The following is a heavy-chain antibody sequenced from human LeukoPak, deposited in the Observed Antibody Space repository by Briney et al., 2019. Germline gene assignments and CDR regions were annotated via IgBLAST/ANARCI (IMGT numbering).Heavy chain of an antibody. CDR3: ARAGSSGWHFDY. V-gene: IGHV3-11*04. Sequence: PGGSLRLSCAASGFTFSDYYMSWIRQAPGKGLEWVSYISSSGSTIYYADSVKGRFTISRDNSKNTLYLQMNSLRAEDTAVYYCARAGSSGWHFDYWGQGTLVTVSS. J-gene: IGHJ4*02. CDR2: ISSSGSTI. D-gene: IGHD6-19*01. CDR1: GFTFSDYY.